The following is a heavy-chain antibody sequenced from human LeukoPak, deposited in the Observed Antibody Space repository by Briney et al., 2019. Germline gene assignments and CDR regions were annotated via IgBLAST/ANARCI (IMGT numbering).Heavy chain of an antibody. CDR2: IKQDGSEK. D-gene: IGHD3-22*01. CDR1: KFTFSSYW. CDR3: QGDYYDSSGYYYSYAFDI. J-gene: IGHJ3*02. V-gene: IGHV3-7*03. Sequence: PGGSLRLSCAASKFTFSSYWMSWVRQAPGKGLEWVANIKQDGSEKYYVDSVKGRFTISRDNSKNTLYLQMNSLRAEDTAVYYCQGDYYDSSGYYYSYAFDIWGQGTMVTVSS.